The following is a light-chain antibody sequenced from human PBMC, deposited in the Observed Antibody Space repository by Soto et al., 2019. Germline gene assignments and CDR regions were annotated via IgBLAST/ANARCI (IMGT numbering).Light chain of an antibody. CDR3: AAWDDSLSAVL. V-gene: IGLV1-47*01. CDR1: SSNIGSYI. Sequence: QAVVTQPPSASGTPGQRVTISCSGSSSNIGSYIVYWYQKLPGTAPKLLVYSSNQRPSGVPDRFSDSKSGTSASLAISGLRSEDEAGYFCAAWDDSLSAVLFGGGTKLTVL. CDR2: SSN. J-gene: IGLJ2*01.